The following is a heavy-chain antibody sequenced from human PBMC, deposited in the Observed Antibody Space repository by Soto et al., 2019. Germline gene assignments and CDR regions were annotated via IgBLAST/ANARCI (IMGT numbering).Heavy chain of an antibody. Sequence: PGGSLRLSCAASGFTLSSYAMSWVRQAPGKGLEWVSAISGSGGSTYYADSVKGRFTISRDNSKNTLYLQMNSLRAEDTAVYYCANDFQYYYDSSGYDDAFDIWGQGTMVTVSS. J-gene: IGHJ3*02. CDR2: ISGSGGST. CDR3: ANDFQYYYDSSGYDDAFDI. D-gene: IGHD3-22*01. CDR1: GFTLSSYA. V-gene: IGHV3-23*01.